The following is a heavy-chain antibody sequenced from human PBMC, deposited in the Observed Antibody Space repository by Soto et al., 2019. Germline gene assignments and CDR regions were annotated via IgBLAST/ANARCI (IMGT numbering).Heavy chain of an antibody. Sequence: QVQLVESGGGVVQPGRSLRLSCAASGFTFSSYGMHWVRQAPGKGLEWVAVISYDGSNKYYADSVKGRFTISRDNSKNTLYLQMNSLRAEDTAVYYCAKGRGAWGAFDIWGQGTMVTVSS. CDR3: AKGRGAWGAFDI. J-gene: IGHJ3*02. CDR1: GFTFSSYG. V-gene: IGHV3-30*18. D-gene: IGHD3-16*01. CDR2: ISYDGSNK.